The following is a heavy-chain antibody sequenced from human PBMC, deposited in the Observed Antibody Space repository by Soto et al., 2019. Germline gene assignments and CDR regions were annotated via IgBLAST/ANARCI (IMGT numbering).Heavy chain of an antibody. CDR2: IYYSGSI. D-gene: IGHD1-26*01. CDR3: ARSRLWEQHFDS. J-gene: IGHJ4*02. Sequence: NPSETLSLTFPVSGGSITRAGYYWSLIRQLPGKGLEWIGYIYYSGSIFYNPFLKSRASISAHSSKKQFSLKLSSVTAADTAVYYCARSRLWEQHFDSWGRGTLVTVSS. CDR1: GGSITRAGYY. V-gene: IGHV4-31*03.